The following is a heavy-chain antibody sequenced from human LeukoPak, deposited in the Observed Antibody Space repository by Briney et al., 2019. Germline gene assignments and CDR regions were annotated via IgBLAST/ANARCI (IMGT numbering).Heavy chain of an antibody. CDR2: INPNGGST. CDR1: GYTFTSYY. V-gene: IGHV1-46*01. CDR3: ARWTAQDQTSDHTRGFDY. Sequence: ASVKVSCKASGYTFTSYYMHWVRQAPGQGLEWMGIINPNGGSTSYAQKFQGRVTMTRDTSTSTVYMELSSLRSEDTAVYYCARWTAQDQTSDHTRGFDYWGQGTLVTVSS. J-gene: IGHJ4*02. D-gene: IGHD2-2*01.